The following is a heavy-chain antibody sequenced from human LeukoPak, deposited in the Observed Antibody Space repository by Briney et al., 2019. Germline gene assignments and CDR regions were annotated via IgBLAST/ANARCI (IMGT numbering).Heavy chain of an antibody. Sequence: GRSLRLSCAASGFTFSSYGMHWVRQAPGKGLEWVAVISYDGSNKYYADSVKGRFTISRDNSKNTLYLQMNSLRAEDTAVYYCARVTSRYSSGLYYFDYWGQGTLVTVSS. J-gene: IGHJ4*02. CDR1: GFTFSSYG. D-gene: IGHD6-19*01. CDR2: ISYDGSNK. V-gene: IGHV3-30*03. CDR3: ARVTSRYSSGLYYFDY.